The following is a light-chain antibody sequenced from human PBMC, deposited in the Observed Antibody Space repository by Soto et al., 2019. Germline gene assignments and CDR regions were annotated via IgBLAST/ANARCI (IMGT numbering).Light chain of an antibody. V-gene: IGKV1-39*01. Sequence: DIQLTQSPSSLSASVGDRVTITCRASQSIRSYLNWYQQKPGKAPKLLIYAASSLQTGVSSRFSGSGSGTDFTLTFSNLQPEDFATYYCQQTYSTPTFGGGTKVDIK. J-gene: IGKJ4*01. CDR1: QSIRSY. CDR3: QQTYSTPT. CDR2: AAS.